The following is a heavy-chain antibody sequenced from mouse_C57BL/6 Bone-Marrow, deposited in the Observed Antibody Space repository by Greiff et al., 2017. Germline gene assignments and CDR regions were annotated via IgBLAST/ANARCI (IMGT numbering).Heavy chain of an antibody. D-gene: IGHD2-2*01. V-gene: IGHV5-9-1*02. J-gene: IGHJ3*01. Sequence: EVQGVESGEGLVKPGGSLKLSCAASGFTFSSYAMSWVRQTPEKRLEWVAYISSGGDYIYYADPVKGRFTISRDNARHTLYLQMSSLKSEDTAMDYCTRGGYPFAYWGQGTLVTVSA. CDR2: ISSGGDYI. CDR1: GFTFSSYA. CDR3: TRGGYPFAY.